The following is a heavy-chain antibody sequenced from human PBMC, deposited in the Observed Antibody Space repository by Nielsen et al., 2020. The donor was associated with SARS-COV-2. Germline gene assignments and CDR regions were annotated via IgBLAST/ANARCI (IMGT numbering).Heavy chain of an antibody. Sequence: GESLKISCAASGFTFSTYAMHWVRQAPGKGLEWVAVISYDGSYKYYADSVKGRFTISRDNANNSLFLQMNSLRADDTGVYYCARGGGTGFYYEDLRHWGQGSLVIVSS. J-gene: IGHJ1*01. D-gene: IGHD3-9*01. V-gene: IGHV3-30*04. CDR2: ISYDGSYK. CDR1: GFTFSTYA. CDR3: ARGGGTGFYYEDLRH.